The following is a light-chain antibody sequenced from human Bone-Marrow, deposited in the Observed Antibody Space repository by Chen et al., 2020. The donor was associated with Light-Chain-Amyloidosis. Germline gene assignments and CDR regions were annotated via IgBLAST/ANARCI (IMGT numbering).Light chain of an antibody. J-gene: IGLJ1*01. Sequence: QSALTQPPSSSGSPGQSVTISCTGTSSDVGGNNYVSWYQQHPGKVPTLIIYEVNKRPSGVPDRFSGSKSGNTASLTVSGLQADDEAHYYCSSYAGTNNFVFGTGTTVTVL. CDR3: SSYAGTNNFV. CDR1: SSDVGGNNY. CDR2: EVN. V-gene: IGLV2-8*01.